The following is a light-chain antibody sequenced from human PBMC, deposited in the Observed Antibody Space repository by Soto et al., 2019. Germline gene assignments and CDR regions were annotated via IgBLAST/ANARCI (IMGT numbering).Light chain of an antibody. V-gene: IGLV2-8*01. Sequence: QSALTQPPSASGSPGQSVTLSCAGTSSDVGGYNYVSWYQQHPGTAPKLMIYEVNKRPSGVPDRFSGSKSGNTASLTVSGLQAEDEADYYCGSFAGNNYVFGTGTKVTVL. CDR1: SSDVGGYNY. J-gene: IGLJ1*01. CDR2: EVN. CDR3: GSFAGNNYV.